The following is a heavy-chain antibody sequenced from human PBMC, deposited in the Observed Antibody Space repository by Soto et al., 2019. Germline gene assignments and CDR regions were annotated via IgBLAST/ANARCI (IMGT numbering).Heavy chain of an antibody. V-gene: IGHV1-18*01. J-gene: IGHJ4*02. CDR1: GYTFTSYG. CDR3: ARPYYGSGSYLVPGFDY. CDR2: ISAYNGNT. D-gene: IGHD3-10*01. Sequence: ASVKVSCKASGYTFTSYGISWVRQAPGQGLEWMGWISAYNGNTNYAQKLQGRVTMTTDTSTSTAYMELRSLRSDDTAVYYCARPYYGSGSYLVPGFDYWGQGTLVTVSS.